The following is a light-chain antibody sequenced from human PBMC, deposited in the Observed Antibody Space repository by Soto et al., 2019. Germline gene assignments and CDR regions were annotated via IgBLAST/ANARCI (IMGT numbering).Light chain of an antibody. Sequence: DIQITQSPSTLSASVGEKVTITCRASQSISSWLAWYQQKPGKAPKLLIYKASTLKSGVPSRFSGSGSGTEFTLTISSLQPDDFATYYCQHYNSYSEAFGQGTKVDIK. CDR2: KAS. V-gene: IGKV1-5*03. J-gene: IGKJ1*01. CDR3: QHYNSYSEA. CDR1: QSISSW.